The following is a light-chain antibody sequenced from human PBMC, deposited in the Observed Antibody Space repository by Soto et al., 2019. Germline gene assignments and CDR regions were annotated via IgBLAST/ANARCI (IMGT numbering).Light chain of an antibody. CDR2: GVT. J-gene: IGLJ2*01. Sequence: QSALTQPASVSGSPGQSITISCTGTSSDVGRYNYVSWYQQHPGKAPKLMIYGVTNRPSGVSNRFSGSKSGNTASLTISGLQAEDEADYYCSSYTSSSTLSVVFGGGTKLTVL. V-gene: IGLV2-14*01. CDR1: SSDVGRYNY. CDR3: SSYTSSSTLSVV.